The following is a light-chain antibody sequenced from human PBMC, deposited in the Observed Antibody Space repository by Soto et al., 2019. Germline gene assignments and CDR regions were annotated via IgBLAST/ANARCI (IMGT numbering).Light chain of an antibody. CDR3: QQYRSYPRT. CDR2: TAS. Sequence: DIQMTQSPSSLSASVGDTVTITCRASHSVSNFLGWLQQKPGKPPKSLIYTASSLQSGVPTRFRGSGSGTQFTLTINDLQPEDFATYYCQQYRSYPRTFGQGTKVEIK. CDR1: HSVSNF. J-gene: IGKJ1*01. V-gene: IGKV1-16*01.